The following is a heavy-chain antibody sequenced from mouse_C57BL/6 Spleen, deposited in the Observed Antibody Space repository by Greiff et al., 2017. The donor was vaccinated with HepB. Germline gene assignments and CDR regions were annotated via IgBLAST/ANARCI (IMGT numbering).Heavy chain of an antibody. D-gene: IGHD2-14*01. CDR2: ISSGSSTI. CDR3: ARAEWNRFDY. Sequence: EVKVVESGGGLVKPGGSLKLSCAASGFTFSDYGMHWVRQAPEKGLEWVAYISSGSSTIYYADTVKGRFTISRDNAKNTLFLQMTSLRSEDTAMYYCARAEWNRFDYWGQGTTLTVSS. V-gene: IGHV5-17*01. J-gene: IGHJ2*01. CDR1: GFTFSDYG.